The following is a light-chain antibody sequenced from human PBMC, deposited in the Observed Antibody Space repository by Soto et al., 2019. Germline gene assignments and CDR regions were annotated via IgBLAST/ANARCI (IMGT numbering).Light chain of an antibody. CDR2: EVS. Sequence: QSALTQPASVSGSPGQSITISCTGTSSDVGRYNLVSWYQQHPGKAPKLMIYEVSKRPSGVSNRFYGSKSGNTDALTNSGLQDEDEADNYCSSYAGRSTYVFGNGTKLTAL. J-gene: IGLJ1*01. CDR3: SSYAGRSTYV. CDR1: SSDVGRYNL. V-gene: IGLV2-23*02.